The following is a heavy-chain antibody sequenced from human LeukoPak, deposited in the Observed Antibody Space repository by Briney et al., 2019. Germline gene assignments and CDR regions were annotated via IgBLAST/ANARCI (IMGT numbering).Heavy chain of an antibody. V-gene: IGHV4-39*01. CDR2: IYYSGST. J-gene: IGHJ4*02. CDR1: GGSISSSSYY. Sequence: PSETLSLTCTVSGGSISSSSYYWGWIRQPPGKGLEWIASIYYSGSTYYNPSLKSRVTISVDTSKNQLSLKLSSVTAADTALYYCARGQVLRFLLDPYFDYWGQGTLVTVSS. CDR3: ARGQVLRFLLDPYFDY. D-gene: IGHD3-3*01.